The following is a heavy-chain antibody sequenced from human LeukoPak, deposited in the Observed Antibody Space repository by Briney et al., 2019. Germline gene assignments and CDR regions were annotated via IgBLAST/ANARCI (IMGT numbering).Heavy chain of an antibody. CDR3: ARAGTTSPYYYYGMDV. D-gene: IGHD2-2*01. Sequence: SQTLSLTCTVSGGSTSSYYWSWIRQPAGKGLECIGRIYTSGSTNYNPSLKSRVTMSVDTSKNQFSLKLSSVTAADTAVYYCARAGTTSPYYYYGMDVWGQGTTVTVSS. V-gene: IGHV4-4*07. CDR2: IYTSGST. J-gene: IGHJ6*02. CDR1: GGSTSSYY.